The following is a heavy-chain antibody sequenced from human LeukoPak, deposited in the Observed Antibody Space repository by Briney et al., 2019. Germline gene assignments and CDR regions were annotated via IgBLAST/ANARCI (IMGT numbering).Heavy chain of an antibody. CDR1: GYSFTNYW. D-gene: IGHD5-24*01. CDR3: ASSVEMATISGFPFDY. CDR2: IYPGDSDT. Sequence: GESLKISCKVSGYSFTNYWIGWVRQMPGKGLEWMGIIYPGDSDTRYSPSFQGQVTISADKSISTAYLQWSSLKASDTAMYYCASSVEMATISGFPFDYWGQGTLVTVSS. J-gene: IGHJ4*02. V-gene: IGHV5-51*01.